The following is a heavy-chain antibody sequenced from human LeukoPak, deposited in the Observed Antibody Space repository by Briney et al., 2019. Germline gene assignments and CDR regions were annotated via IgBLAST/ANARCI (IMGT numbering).Heavy chain of an antibody. CDR2: IWYDGSNK. CDR3: AREGRPGFSYYYYGMDV. Sequence: GGSLRLSCAASGFIFSKYAMHWVRQAPGKGLEWVAVIWYDGSNKYYADSVKGRFTISRDNSKNTLYLQMNSLRAEDTAVYYCAREGRPGFSYYYYGMDVWGQGTTVTVSS. V-gene: IGHV3-33*01. CDR1: GFIFSKYA. J-gene: IGHJ6*02. D-gene: IGHD2-15*01.